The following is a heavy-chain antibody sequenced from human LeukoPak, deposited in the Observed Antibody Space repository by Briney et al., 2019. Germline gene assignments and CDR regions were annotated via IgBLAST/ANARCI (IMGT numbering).Heavy chain of an antibody. D-gene: IGHD3-16*01. CDR2: VWYDGSSK. V-gene: IGHV3-33*01. Sequence: PGRSLRLSCAASGFTFTNYGMHWVRQAPGKGLEWVAVVWYDGSSKYYADSVKDRFTISRDNSKNTLYLQMNSLRAEDTAVYYCARDKGGAFYGMDVWGQGTTVTVSS. CDR3: ARDKGGAFYGMDV. J-gene: IGHJ6*02. CDR1: GFTFTNYG.